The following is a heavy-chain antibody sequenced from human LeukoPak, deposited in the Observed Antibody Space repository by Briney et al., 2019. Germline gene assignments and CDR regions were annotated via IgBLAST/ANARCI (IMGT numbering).Heavy chain of an antibody. J-gene: IGHJ4*02. V-gene: IGHV3-7*01. CDR1: GFTFSGYW. CDR3: ARDKAVGPTPLDY. CDR2: IKQNGSEI. D-gene: IGHD1-26*01. Sequence: GGSLRLSCAAAGFTFSGYWMSWVRQARGKGPEWVANIKQNGSEIYYVDSVNGRFTISRDNAKNSLYLQMNSLRAEDTAVYYCARDKAVGPTPLDYWGQGTLVTVSS.